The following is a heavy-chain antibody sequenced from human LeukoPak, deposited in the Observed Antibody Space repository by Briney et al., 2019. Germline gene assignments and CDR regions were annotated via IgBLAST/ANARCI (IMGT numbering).Heavy chain of an antibody. CDR3: ARTVMYYYDSSAGNWCDP. D-gene: IGHD3-22*01. CDR2: IYYSGST. CDR1: GGSISSSSYY. Sequence: SETLSLTCTVSGGSISSSSYYWGWIRQPPGKGLEWIGSIYYSGSTYYNPSLKSRVTISVDTSKNQFSLKLSSVTAADTAVYYCARTVMYYYDSSAGNWCDPWGQGTLVTVSS. J-gene: IGHJ5*01. V-gene: IGHV4-39*01.